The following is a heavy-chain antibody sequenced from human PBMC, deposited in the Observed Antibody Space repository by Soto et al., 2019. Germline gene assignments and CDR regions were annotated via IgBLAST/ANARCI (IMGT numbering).Heavy chain of an antibody. J-gene: IGHJ5*02. CDR2: IYHPGTI. V-gene: IGHV4-61*01. Sequence: SETLSLTCTVSGGSVSSNSYYWNWIRLPPGKGLQWVGHIYHPGTIQYSPSFNSRALISLDTATNQLSMRLSSVNVADTAVYYCVRGSLYKFVCSGTELWFDPWGQGALVTVFS. D-gene: IGHD3-3*01. CDR1: GGSVSSNSYY. CDR3: VRGSLYKFVCSGTELWFDP.